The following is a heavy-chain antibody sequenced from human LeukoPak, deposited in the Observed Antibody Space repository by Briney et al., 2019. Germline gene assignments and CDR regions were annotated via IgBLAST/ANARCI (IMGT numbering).Heavy chain of an antibody. CDR2: IKQDGSEI. J-gene: IGHJ4*02. V-gene: IGHV3-7*01. D-gene: IGHD4-23*01. CDR1: GFTFSSNW. Sequence: GGSLRLSCAASGFTFSSNWMSWVRQAPGKGLEWVGNIKQDGSEIYYVDSVKGRFTISRDNAKNSLYLQMNSLRAEDTAVYYCARIYGGNSYYFDYWGQGTLVTVSS. CDR3: ARIYGGNSYYFDY.